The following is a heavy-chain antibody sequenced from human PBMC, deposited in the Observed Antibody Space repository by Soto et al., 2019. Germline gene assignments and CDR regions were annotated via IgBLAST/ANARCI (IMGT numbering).Heavy chain of an antibody. V-gene: IGHV1-69*02. CDR3: ARKVYSGAFDI. J-gene: IGHJ3*02. Sequence: ASVKVSRKAFGGPFHCHTISWVRQAPGQGLEWMGRIIPILGIANYAKKFQGRVTITADKSTSTAYMELSSLRSEDTAVYYCARKVYSGAFDIWGQGTIVTVSS. CDR2: IIPILGIA. D-gene: IGHD2-8*01. CDR1: GGPFHCHT.